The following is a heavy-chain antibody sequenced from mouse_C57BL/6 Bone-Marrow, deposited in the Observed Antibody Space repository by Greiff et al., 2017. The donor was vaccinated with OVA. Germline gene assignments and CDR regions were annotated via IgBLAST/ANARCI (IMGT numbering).Heavy chain of an antibody. D-gene: IGHD1-1*01. V-gene: IGHV14-4*01. CDR3: TTPSTVVARGDY. CDR1: GFNIKDDY. CDR2: IDPENGDT. J-gene: IGHJ2*01. Sequence: EVKLQQSGAELVRPGASVKLSCTASGFNIKDDYMHWVKQRPEQGLEWIGWIDPENGDTEYASKFQGKATITADTSSNTAYLQLSSLTSEDTAVYYCTTPSTVVARGDYWGQGTTLTVSS.